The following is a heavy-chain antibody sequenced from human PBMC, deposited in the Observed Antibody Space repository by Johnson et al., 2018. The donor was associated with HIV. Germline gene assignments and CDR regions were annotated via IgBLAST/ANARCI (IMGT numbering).Heavy chain of an antibody. Sequence: VQLVESGGGLVQPGGSLRLSCGVSGISVSVNHMSWVRQPPGKGLEWVSLIDSGGTTNYADSVKGRFTISRDISKNTLYLQMNSLRAEDTAVYYCARVSLYYGSGNDAFDIWGQGTMVTVSS. J-gene: IGHJ3*02. CDR2: IDSGGTT. CDR3: ARVSLYYGSGNDAFDI. CDR1: GISVSVNH. D-gene: IGHD3-10*01. V-gene: IGHV3-66*01.